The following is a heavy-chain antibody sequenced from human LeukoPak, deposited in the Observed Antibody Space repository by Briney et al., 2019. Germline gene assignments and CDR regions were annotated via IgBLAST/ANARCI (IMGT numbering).Heavy chain of an antibody. Sequence: QTGGSLRLSCAASGFTFSISGMHWVRQAPGKGLEWVAVIWYDGSNKYYADSVKGRFTISRDNSKNTVYLQMNRLRAEDTAVYFCAKNSSSRGWYFEHWGQGTLVTVSS. CDR3: AKNSSSRGWYFEH. CDR1: GFTFSISG. J-gene: IGHJ4*02. D-gene: IGHD6-19*01. V-gene: IGHV3-30*02. CDR2: IWYDGSNK.